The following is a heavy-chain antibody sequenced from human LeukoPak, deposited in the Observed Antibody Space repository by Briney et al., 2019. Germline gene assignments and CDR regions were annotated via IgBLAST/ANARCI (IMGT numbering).Heavy chain of an antibody. Sequence: GGTLRLSCAASGFTFRRYGMNWARQAPGKGLEWVSAISGSGGSTYYGDSVKGRFTISRDNSKNTLYLQMNSLRAEDTAVYYCAKVIRGSGWYGGFDYWGQGTLVTVSS. CDR1: GFTFRRYG. CDR2: ISGSGGST. D-gene: IGHD6-19*01. V-gene: IGHV3-23*01. J-gene: IGHJ4*02. CDR3: AKVIRGSGWYGGFDY.